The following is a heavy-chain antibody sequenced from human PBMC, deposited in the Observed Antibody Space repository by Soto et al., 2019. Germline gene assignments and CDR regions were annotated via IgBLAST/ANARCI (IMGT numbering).Heavy chain of an antibody. V-gene: IGHV4-4*07. CDR1: GGSISSYY. J-gene: IGHJ4*02. CDR2: IYTSGST. Sequence: PAETLSLTCTVSGGSISSYYGSWIRQPAGKGLEWIGRIYTSGSTNYNPSLKSRVTMSVDTSKNQFSLKLSSVTAADTAVYYCAAAYDYVWGSYRPPDYWGQGTLVTVSS. D-gene: IGHD3-16*02. CDR3: AAAYDYVWGSYRPPDY.